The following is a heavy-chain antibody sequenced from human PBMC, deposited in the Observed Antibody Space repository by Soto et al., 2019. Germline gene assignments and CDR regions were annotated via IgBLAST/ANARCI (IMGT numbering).Heavy chain of an antibody. J-gene: IGHJ4*02. CDR2: ISAYNGNT. CDR1: GYTFTSYG. V-gene: IGHV1-18*01. CDR3: ARDTPNNYVSSGYLDY. D-gene: IGHD3-22*01. Sequence: ASVKVSCKASGYTFTSYGISWVRQAPGQGLEWMGWISAYNGNTNYAQKLQGRVTMTTDTSTSTAYMELRSLRSDDTAVYYCARDTPNNYVSSGYLDYWGQGTLVTVSS.